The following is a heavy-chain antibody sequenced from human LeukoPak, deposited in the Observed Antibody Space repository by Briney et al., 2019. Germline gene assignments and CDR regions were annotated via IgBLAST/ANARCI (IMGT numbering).Heavy chain of an antibody. Sequence: SETLSLTCTLSGGSISSSSYYWGWIRQPPGKGLEWIGSIYYSGSTYYNPSLKSRVTISVDTSKNQFSLKLSSVTAADTAVYYCAKCSPDYYDSSGTLDYWGQGTLVTVSS. CDR1: GGSISSSSYY. CDR2: IYYSGST. V-gene: IGHV4-39*07. CDR3: AKCSPDYYDSSGTLDY. J-gene: IGHJ4*02. D-gene: IGHD3-22*01.